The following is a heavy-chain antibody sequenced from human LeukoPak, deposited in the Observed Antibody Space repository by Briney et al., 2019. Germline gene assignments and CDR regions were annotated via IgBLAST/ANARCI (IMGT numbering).Heavy chain of an antibody. CDR2: INHSGST. D-gene: IGHD2-15*01. Sequence: LSLTCAVSGGSFGGYYLRWVRQPPGKGLEWIAGINHSGSTNDNPAFKSRATISVDTSKTQFSLKLSSVTAADTAVYYCARGAANEDIVVVVAATPFDPWGQGTLVTVSS. J-gene: IGHJ5*02. CDR3: ARGAANEDIVVVVAATPFDP. V-gene: IGHV4-34*04. CDR1: GGSFGGYY.